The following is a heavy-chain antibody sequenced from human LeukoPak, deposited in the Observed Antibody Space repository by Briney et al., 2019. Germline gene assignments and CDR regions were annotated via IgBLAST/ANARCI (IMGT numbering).Heavy chain of an antibody. J-gene: IGHJ6*02. D-gene: IGHD4-23*01. CDR3: ARGANGGNSGYYYYGMDV. CDR2: ISSSSSAI. CDR1: GFTFSDYS. Sequence: GGSLRLSCAASGFTFSDYSMNWVRQAPGKGLEWVSYISSSSSAIYYADSVKGRFTISRDNAKNSLYLQMNSLRAEDTAVYYCARGANGGNSGYYYYGMDVWGQGTTVTVSS. V-gene: IGHV3-48*01.